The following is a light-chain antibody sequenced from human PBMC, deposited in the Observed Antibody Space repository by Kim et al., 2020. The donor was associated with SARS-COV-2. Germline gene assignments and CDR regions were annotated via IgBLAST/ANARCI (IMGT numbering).Light chain of an antibody. J-gene: IGLJ2*01. CDR3: NSRDSSGNLVV. Sequence: SSELTQDPAVSVALGQTVRITCQGDSLRSYYASWYQQKPGQAPVLVIYGKNNRPSGIPDRFSGSNSGNTASLTITGAQAEDEADYYCNSRDSSGNLVVFGGGTQLTVL. CDR2: GKN. V-gene: IGLV3-19*01. CDR1: SLRSYY.